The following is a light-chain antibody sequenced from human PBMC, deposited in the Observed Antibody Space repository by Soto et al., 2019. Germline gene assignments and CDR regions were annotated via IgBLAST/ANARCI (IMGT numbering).Light chain of an antibody. CDR1: QSVSSW. CDR2: AAS. J-gene: IGKJ1*01. V-gene: IGKV1-39*01. Sequence: DIQMTQSPSTLSASVGDRVTITCRASQSVSSWLAWYQQKPGKAPKLLIYAASSLQSGVPSGFSGSGSGTDFTLTISSLQPEDFATHFCQQTYSNRWTFGQGTKVDIK. CDR3: QQTYSNRWT.